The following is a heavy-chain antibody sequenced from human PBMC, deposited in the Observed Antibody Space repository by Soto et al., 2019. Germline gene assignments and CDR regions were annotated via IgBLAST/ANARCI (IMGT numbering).Heavy chain of an antibody. J-gene: IGHJ4*02. CDR3: ARGSGSYDPGDESDY. CDR2: LSYDGTYK. V-gene: IGHV3-30*04. CDR1: GFTFSNYA. Sequence: GGSLRLSCAASGFTFSNYALHWVRQAPGKGLEWVAALSYDGTYKYYAESVKGRFTISRDNSKNTLYLEMNSLRGEDSALYYCARGSGSYDPGDESDYWGQGTLVTVSS. D-gene: IGHD3-10*01.